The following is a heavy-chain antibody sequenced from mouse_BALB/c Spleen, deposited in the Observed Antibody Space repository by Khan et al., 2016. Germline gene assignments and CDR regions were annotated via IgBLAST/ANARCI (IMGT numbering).Heavy chain of an antibody. Sequence: VQLQQSGAELVRSGASVKLSCTASVFNIKDYYMHWVKQRPEQGLEWIGWIDPENGDTEYAPKFQGKATMTADTSSTAAYLQFSSLTSEDSAVSYSNAIYYGSDVYFDYWGQGTTLTVSS. D-gene: IGHD1-1*01. J-gene: IGHJ2*01. V-gene: IGHV14-4*02. CDR3: NAIYYGSDVYFDY. CDR2: IDPENGDT. CDR1: VFNIKDYY.